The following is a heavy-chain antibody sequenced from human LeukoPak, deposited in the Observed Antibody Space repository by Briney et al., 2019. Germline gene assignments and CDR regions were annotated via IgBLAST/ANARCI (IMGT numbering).Heavy chain of an antibody. CDR1: GFTFTSSA. V-gene: IGHV1-58*02. D-gene: IGHD3-22*01. Sequence: GTSVKVSCKASGFTFTSSAMQWVRQARGQRLEWIGWIVVGSGNTNYAQKFQERVTITRDMSTSTAYMELSSLRSEDTAVYYCAAVSTYYYDSRGYPPWGQGTLVTVSS. CDR3: AAVSTYYYDSRGYPP. J-gene: IGHJ5*02. CDR2: IVVGSGNT.